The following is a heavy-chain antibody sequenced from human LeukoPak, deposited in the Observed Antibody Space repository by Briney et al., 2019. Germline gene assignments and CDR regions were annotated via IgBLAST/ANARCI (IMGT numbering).Heavy chain of an antibody. D-gene: IGHD3-10*01. Sequence: SVKVSCKASGGTFSSYAISWVRQAPGQGLEWMGGIIPIFGTANYAQKFQGGVTITADESTSTAYMELSSLRSEDTAVYYCARGDNSGSGSYGAFDIWGQGTMVTVSS. J-gene: IGHJ3*02. CDR3: ARGDNSGSGSYGAFDI. CDR1: GGTFSSYA. V-gene: IGHV1-69*13. CDR2: IIPIFGTA.